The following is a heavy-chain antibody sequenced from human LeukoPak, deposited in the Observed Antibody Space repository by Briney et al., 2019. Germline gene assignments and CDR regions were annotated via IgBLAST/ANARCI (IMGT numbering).Heavy chain of an antibody. J-gene: IGHJ5*02. CDR2: IYYSGNT. CDR3: ARRLSGGRNWFDP. D-gene: IGHD6-19*01. V-gene: IGHV4-39*02. Sequence: PSETLSLTCTVSGGSINNSSSYWDWIRQPPGKGLEWIGSIYYSGNTYYNPSLKSRVTISVDTSKNHFSLKLSSVTATDTAVYYCARRLSGGRNWFDPWGQGTLVTVSS. CDR1: GGSINNSSSY.